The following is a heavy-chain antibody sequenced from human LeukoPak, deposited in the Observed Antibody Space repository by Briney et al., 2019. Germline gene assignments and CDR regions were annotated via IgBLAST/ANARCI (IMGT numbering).Heavy chain of an antibody. D-gene: IGHD7-27*01. CDR2: MSPKSGNT. CDR1: GYTFVSYD. CDR3: TRGPPNWGYDF. V-gene: IGHV1-8*01. Sequence: ASVKVSCKASGYTFVSYDINWVRQATGQGPEWMGWMSPKSGNTGYAQKFQGRVTMTRDTSINTAYMELSGLISEDTAVYYCTRGPPNWGYDFWGQGTLVTVSS. J-gene: IGHJ4*02.